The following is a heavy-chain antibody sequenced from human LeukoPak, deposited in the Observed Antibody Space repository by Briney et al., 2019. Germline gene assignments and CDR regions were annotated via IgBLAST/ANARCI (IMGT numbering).Heavy chain of an antibody. CDR3: VRSLSGDTEY. D-gene: IGHD1-26*01. CDR2: INGDGSTK. CDR1: GFTFSNYW. J-gene: IGHJ4*02. Sequence: PGGSLRLSCAASGFTFSNYWMHWVRQAPGKGLVWVSRINGDGSTKGFADSVKGRFTISRDNAKNTMYLQMNSLRVEDTAVYYCVRSLSGDTEYWGQGTLVTVSS. V-gene: IGHV3-74*01.